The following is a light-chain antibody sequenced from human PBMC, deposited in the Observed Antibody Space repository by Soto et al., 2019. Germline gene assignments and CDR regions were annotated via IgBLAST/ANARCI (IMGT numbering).Light chain of an antibody. CDR1: RSDVGSYNL. V-gene: IGLV2-23*01. CDR2: EGS. J-gene: IGLJ3*02. Sequence: QSVLTQPASVSGSPGQSIPISCTGTRSDVGSYNLVSWYQQHPGKAHKLMIYEGSKRPSGVSNRFSGSKSGNTASLTISGLQSEDEADYYCCSYAGSSTWVFGGGTKLTVL. CDR3: CSYAGSSTWV.